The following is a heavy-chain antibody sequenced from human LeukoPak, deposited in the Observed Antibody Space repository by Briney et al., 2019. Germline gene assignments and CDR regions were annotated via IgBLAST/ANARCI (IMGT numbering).Heavy chain of an antibody. J-gene: IGHJ5*02. Sequence: QPGGSLRLSCTASGFTFGDSAMSGVRQAPGKGLEWVGFIRSKAYGGTTEYAASVKGRFTISRDDSKSITYLQMNSLKTEDTAVYYCTRCYGGYASRWFDPWGQGTLVTVSS. CDR1: GFTFGDSA. CDR3: TRCYGGYASRWFDP. CDR2: IRSKAYGGTT. V-gene: IGHV3-49*04. D-gene: IGHD4-17*01.